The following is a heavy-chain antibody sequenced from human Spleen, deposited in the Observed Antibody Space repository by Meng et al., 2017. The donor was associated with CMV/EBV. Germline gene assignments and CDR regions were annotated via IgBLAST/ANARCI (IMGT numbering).Heavy chain of an antibody. CDR3: ARGRWPIDY. CDR2: IYYSGST. J-gene: IGHJ4*02. D-gene: IGHD4-23*01. V-gene: IGHV4-59*12. Sequence: QVQLKQSGPGLVKPSETLSLTCTVSGGSISSYYWSWIRQPPGKGLEWIGYIYYSGSTNYNPSLKSRVTMSVDTSKNQFSLKLSSVTAADTAVYYCARGRWPIDYWGQGTLVTVSS. CDR1: GGSISSYY.